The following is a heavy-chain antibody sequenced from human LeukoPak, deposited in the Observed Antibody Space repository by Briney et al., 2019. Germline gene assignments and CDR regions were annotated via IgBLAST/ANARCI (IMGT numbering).Heavy chain of an antibody. J-gene: IGHJ4*02. D-gene: IGHD2-15*01. CDR3: ARDPTSRGWYYFDY. CDR1: GFTVSSNY. Sequence: AGGSLRLSCAASGFTVSSNYMSWVRQALGKGLEGVSVIYGGGSTYYADSVKGRFTISRDNSKNTLYLQMNSLRAEDTAVYYCARDPTSRGWYYFDYWGQGTLVTVSS. CDR2: IYGGGST. V-gene: IGHV3-66*01.